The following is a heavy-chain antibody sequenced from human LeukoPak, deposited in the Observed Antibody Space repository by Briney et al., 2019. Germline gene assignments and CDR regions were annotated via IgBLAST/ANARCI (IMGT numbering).Heavy chain of an antibody. CDR1: GGSFSGYY. CDR2: INHSGST. CDR3: ARGFTMVRGACGY. Sequence: SETLSLTCAVYGGSFSGYYWSWIRQPPGKGLEWIGEINHSGSTNYNPSLKSRVTISVDTSKNQFSLKLSSVTAADTAVYYCARGFTMVRGACGYWGQGTLVTVSS. V-gene: IGHV4-34*01. D-gene: IGHD3-10*01. J-gene: IGHJ4*02.